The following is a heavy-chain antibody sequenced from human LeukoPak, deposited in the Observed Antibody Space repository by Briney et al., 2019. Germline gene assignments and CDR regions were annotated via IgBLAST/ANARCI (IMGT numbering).Heavy chain of an antibody. Sequence: GASVKVSCRASGYTFTDYDINWVRQATGQGLEWMGWMNPNSANTGYAQKFQGRVTMTSNTSITTAYMELSSLRSEDTAVYYCASSLQSRDWNRSWGQGTMVTVSS. CDR3: ASSLQSRDWNRS. D-gene: IGHD1-1*01. CDR1: GYTFTDYD. V-gene: IGHV1-8*01. J-gene: IGHJ3*01. CDR2: MNPNSANT.